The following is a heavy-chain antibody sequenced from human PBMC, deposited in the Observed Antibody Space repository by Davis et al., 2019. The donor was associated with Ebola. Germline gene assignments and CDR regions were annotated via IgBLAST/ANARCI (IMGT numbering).Heavy chain of an antibody. D-gene: IGHD1-26*01. J-gene: IGHJ4*02. V-gene: IGHV3-7*01. CDR3: AKGGSRDY. CDR2: IKQDGSEK. CDR1: GFTFSSYW. Sequence: GESLKISCAASGFTFSSYWMSWVRQAPGKGLEWVANIKQDGSEKYYVDSVKGRFTISRDNAKNSLYLQMNSLRAEDTAVYYCAKGGSRDYWGQGTLVTVSS.